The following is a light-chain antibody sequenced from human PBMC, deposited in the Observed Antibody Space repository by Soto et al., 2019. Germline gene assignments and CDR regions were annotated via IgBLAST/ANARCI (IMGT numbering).Light chain of an antibody. V-gene: IGKV4-1*01. CDR3: QQYYISPSLT. Sequence: DIVMTQSPDSLAVSLGGRATINCKSSQSVFYSSNNKNYLAWYQQKPGRPPKLLIYWASTRQSGVPDRFTGSGSGTDFTLTISSLQAEDVAFYYCQQYYISPSLTFGGGTKVEIK. CDR1: QSVFYSSNNKNY. CDR2: WAS. J-gene: IGKJ4*01.